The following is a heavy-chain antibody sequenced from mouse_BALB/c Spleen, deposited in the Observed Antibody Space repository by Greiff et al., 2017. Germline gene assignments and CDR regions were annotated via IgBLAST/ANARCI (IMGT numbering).Heavy chain of an antibody. V-gene: IGHV14-3*02. Sequence: LQSGAELVKPGASVKLSCTASGFNIKDTYMHWVKQRPEQGLEWIGRIDPANGNTKYDPKFQGKATITADTSSNTAYLQLSSLTSEDTAVYYCARLTTVVDYAMDYWGQGTSVTVSS. D-gene: IGHD1-1*01. CDR2: IDPANGNT. CDR3: ARLTTVVDYAMDY. J-gene: IGHJ4*01. CDR1: GFNIKDTY.